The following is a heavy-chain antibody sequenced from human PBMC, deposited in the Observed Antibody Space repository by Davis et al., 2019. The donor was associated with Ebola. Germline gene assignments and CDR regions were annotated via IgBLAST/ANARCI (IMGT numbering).Heavy chain of an antibody. Sequence: SGPTLVKPTETLTLTCTVSGFSLSNARMGVSWIRQPPGKALEWLALIYWDDDKRYSPSLKSRLTITKDTSKNQVVLTMTNMDPVDTTTYYCAHRGQYIWGSYRRYYFDYWGQGTLVTVSS. V-gene: IGHV2-5*02. CDR3: AHRGQYIWGSYRRYYFDY. CDR1: GFSLSNARMG. J-gene: IGHJ4*02. CDR2: IYWDDDK. D-gene: IGHD3-16*02.